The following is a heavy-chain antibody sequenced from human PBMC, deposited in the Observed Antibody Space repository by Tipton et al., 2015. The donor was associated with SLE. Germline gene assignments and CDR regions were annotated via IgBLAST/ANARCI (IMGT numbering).Heavy chain of an antibody. V-gene: IGHV4-59*12. CDR1: GGSISGYY. J-gene: IGHJ4*02. Sequence: TLSLTCTVSGGSISGYYWSWIRQPPGKGLEWIGNIYSIESTSYNPSLKSRVTMSVDTSKNQFSLKLSSVTAADTAVYYCARDKSSHSKYILDYWGQGTLVTVSP. CDR2: IYSIEST. CDR3: ARDKSSHSKYILDY. D-gene: IGHD3-3*02.